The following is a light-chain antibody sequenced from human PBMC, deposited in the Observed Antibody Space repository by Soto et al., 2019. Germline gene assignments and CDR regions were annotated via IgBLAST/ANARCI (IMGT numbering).Light chain of an antibody. J-gene: IGKJ2*01. CDR3: QQSYRLYT. CDR2: AAS. Sequence: DIQMTQSPSSLSASVGDRVTITCRASQSISSYLNWYQQKPGKAPKLLIYAASSLQSGVPSRFIGSGSGTDFTLTISSLQPEDFATYFCQQSYRLYTFGQGTKVEIK. CDR1: QSISSY. V-gene: IGKV1-39*01.